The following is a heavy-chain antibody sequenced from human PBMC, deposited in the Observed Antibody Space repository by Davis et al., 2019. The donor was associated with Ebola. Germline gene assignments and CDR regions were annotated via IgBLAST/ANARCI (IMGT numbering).Heavy chain of an antibody. D-gene: IGHD6-13*01. CDR3: ARRAERSSWYGFDY. J-gene: IGHJ4*02. CDR2: TTHSGIT. CDR1: GGTFSDYY. Sequence: ESLKISCAVYGGTFSDYYYYWIRHTPGKGLEWIGETTHSGITNYNPSLKSRVTISVDTSKNQFSLKVNSVTAADTGVYYCARRAERSSWYGFDYWGQGTLVTVSS. V-gene: IGHV4-34*01.